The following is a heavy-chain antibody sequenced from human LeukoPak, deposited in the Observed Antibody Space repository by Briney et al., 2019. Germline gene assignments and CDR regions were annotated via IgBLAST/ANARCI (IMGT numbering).Heavy chain of an antibody. CDR1: GFTFSSYA. J-gene: IGHJ4*02. CDR3: AKGIPDFIAVAGYFDY. D-gene: IGHD6-19*01. Sequence: PGGSLRLSCAASGFTFSSYAMSWVRQAPGKGLEWVSAISGSGGSTYYADSVKGRFTISRDNSKNTLYLQMNSLRAEDTAVYYCAKGIPDFIAVAGYFDYWGQGTLVTVSS. CDR2: ISGSGGST. V-gene: IGHV3-23*01.